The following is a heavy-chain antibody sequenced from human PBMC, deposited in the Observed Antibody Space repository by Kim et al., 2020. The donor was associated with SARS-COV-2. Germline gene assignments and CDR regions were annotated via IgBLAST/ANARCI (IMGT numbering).Heavy chain of an antibody. CDR3: ATGRVGPMYNWFDP. CDR2: INHSGST. CDR1: GGSFSGYY. Sequence: SETLSLTCAVYGGSFSGYYWSWIRQPPGKGLEWIGEINHSGSTNYNPSLKSRVTISVDTSKNQFSLKLSSVTAADTAVYYCATGRVGPMYNWFDPWGQGTLVTVSS. V-gene: IGHV4-34*01. J-gene: IGHJ5*02. D-gene: IGHD2-2*01.